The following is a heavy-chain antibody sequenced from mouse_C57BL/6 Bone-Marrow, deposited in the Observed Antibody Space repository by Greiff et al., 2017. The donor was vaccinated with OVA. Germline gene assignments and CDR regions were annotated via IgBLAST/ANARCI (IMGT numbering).Heavy chain of an antibody. CDR1: GFNIKDDY. CDR2: IDPENGDT. J-gene: IGHJ3*01. Sequence: VTLKVSGAELVRPGASVKLSCTASGFNIKDDYMHWVKQRPEQGLEWIGWIDPENGDTEYASKFQGKATITADTSSNTAYLQLSSLTSEDTAVYYCTTVYYGSSSWFAYWGQGTLVTVSA. V-gene: IGHV14-4*01. CDR3: TTVYYGSSSWFAY. D-gene: IGHD1-1*01.